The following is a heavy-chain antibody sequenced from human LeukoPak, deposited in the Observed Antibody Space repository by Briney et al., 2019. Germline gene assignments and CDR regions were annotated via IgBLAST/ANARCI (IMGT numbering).Heavy chain of an antibody. D-gene: IGHD4-17*01. CDR1: GFTFSSYA. Sequence: GGSLRLSCAASGFTFSSYAMSWVRQAPGRGLEWVSAISGSGGSTYYADSVKGRFTISRDNSKNTLYLQMNSLRAEDTAVYYCAELFWDPSTVTHFDYWGQGTLVTVSS. CDR2: ISGSGGST. CDR3: AELFWDPSTVTHFDY. V-gene: IGHV3-23*01. J-gene: IGHJ4*02.